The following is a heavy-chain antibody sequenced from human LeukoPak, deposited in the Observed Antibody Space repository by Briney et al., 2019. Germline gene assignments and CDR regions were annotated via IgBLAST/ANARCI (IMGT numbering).Heavy chain of an antibody. CDR2: ISGSGGST. CDR1: GFTFSSYW. V-gene: IGHV3-23*01. CDR3: AKTLRQRITMVRGAGSPLVYFDY. D-gene: IGHD3-10*01. Sequence: GGSLRLSCAASGFTFSSYWMSWVRQAPGKGLEWVSAISGSGGSTYYADSVKGRFTISRDNSKNTLYLQMNSPRAEDTAVYYCAKTLRQRITMVRGAGSPLVYFDYWGQGTLVTVSS. J-gene: IGHJ4*02.